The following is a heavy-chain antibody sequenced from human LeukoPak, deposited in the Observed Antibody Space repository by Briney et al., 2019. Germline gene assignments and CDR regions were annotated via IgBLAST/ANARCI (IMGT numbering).Heavy chain of an antibody. Sequence: SETLSLTCTVSGGSISSGSYYWSWIRQPAGTGLEWIGRIYTSGSTNYNPSLKSRVTISVDTSKNQFSLKLSSVTAADTAVYYCARLHSMVRGVLNDAFDIWGQGTMVTVSS. CDR2: IYTSGST. V-gene: IGHV4-61*02. CDR3: ARLHSMVRGVLNDAFDI. CDR1: GGSISSGSYY. J-gene: IGHJ3*02. D-gene: IGHD3-10*01.